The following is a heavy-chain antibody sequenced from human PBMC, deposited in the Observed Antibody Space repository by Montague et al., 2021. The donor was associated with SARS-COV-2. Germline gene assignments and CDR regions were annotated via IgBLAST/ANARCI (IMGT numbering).Heavy chain of an antibody. V-gene: IGHV4-39*01. Sequence: SETLSLTCTVSGDPISSSSYYWGWIRQSPGRGREWIGSINYNGSTYYXXXLKSPVSISMAPPKDPFYLQLDSMTAADTAVYDCARRHGRGFVVTGFETYIDYWGQGSLVIVSS. J-gene: IGHJ4*02. CDR1: GDPISSSSYY. CDR3: ARRHGRGFVVTGFETYIDY. CDR2: INYNGST. D-gene: IGHD2-15*01.